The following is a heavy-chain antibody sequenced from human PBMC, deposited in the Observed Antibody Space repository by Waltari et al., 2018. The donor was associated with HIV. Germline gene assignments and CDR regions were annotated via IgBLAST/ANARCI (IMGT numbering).Heavy chain of an antibody. CDR3: ARVVYDSSGYWFAY. CDR1: GFPFSSYR. Sequence: EVQLVESGGGLVQPGGSLRLPCAVSGFPFSSYRMRWVRQAPGKGLEWVSYISGSSSTIYYTDSVKGRFTISRDNAKNSLYLQMNSLRAEDTAVYYCARVVYDSSGYWFAYWGQGTLVTVSS. D-gene: IGHD3-22*01. V-gene: IGHV3-48*01. J-gene: IGHJ4*02. CDR2: ISGSSSTI.